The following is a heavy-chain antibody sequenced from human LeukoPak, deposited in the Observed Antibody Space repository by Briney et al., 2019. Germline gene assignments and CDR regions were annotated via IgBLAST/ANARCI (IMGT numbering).Heavy chain of an antibody. CDR1: GGSISSSSYY. CDR2: IYYSGST. V-gene: IGHV4-39*07. CDR3: ARSVGFGEVDY. J-gene: IGHJ4*02. D-gene: IGHD3-10*01. Sequence: PSETLSLTCTVSGGSISSSSYYWGWIRQPPGKGLEWIGSIYYSGSTYYNPSLKSRVTISVDTSKNQFSLKLTSVTAADTAVYYCARSVGFGEVDYWGQGTLVTVSS.